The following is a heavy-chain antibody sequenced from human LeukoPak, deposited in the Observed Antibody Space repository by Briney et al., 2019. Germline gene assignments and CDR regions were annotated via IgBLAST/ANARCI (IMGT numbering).Heavy chain of an antibody. CDR1: GFTFLTYS. CDR3: ARDNFSYDFWSGYPAYYYYYYMDV. J-gene: IGHJ6*03. Sequence: GGSLRLSCAASGFTFLTYSMNWVRQAPGKGLEWVSSISSTSSSYIYYADSVKGRFTISRDNAKNSLYLQMNSLRAEDTAVYYCARDNFSYDFWSGYPAYYYYYYMDVWGKGTTVTVSS. D-gene: IGHD3-3*01. V-gene: IGHV3-21*01. CDR2: ISSTSSSYI.